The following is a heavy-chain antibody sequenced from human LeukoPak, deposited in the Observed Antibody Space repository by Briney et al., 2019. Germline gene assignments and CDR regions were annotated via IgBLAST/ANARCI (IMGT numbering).Heavy chain of an antibody. Sequence: SETLSLTCTVSGGSISSAYWSWIRQPPGKGLEWIGRIYTSGSTDYNPSLESRVTISVDKSKNQLSLRLTSVTAADTAVYYCARCYSSGWYPFHYWGQGTRVSVSS. V-gene: IGHV4-4*07. CDR3: ARCYSSGWYPFHY. CDR2: IYTSGST. J-gene: IGHJ4*02. D-gene: IGHD6-19*01. CDR1: GGSISSAY.